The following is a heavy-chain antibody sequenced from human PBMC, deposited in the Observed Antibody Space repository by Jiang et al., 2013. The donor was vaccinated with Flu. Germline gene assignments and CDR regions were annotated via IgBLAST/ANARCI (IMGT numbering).Heavy chain of an antibody. V-gene: IGHV4-34*01. Sequence: LLKPSETLSLTCAVYGGSFSGYYWSWIRQPPGKGLEWIGEINHSGSTNYNPSLKSRVTISVDTSKNQFSLKLSSVTAADTAVYYCARGGSSWYSDRDYAFDIWGQGTMVTVSS. J-gene: IGHJ3*02. CDR2: INHSGST. D-gene: IGHD6-13*01. CDR3: ARGGSSWYSDRDYAFDI. CDR1: GGSFSGYY.